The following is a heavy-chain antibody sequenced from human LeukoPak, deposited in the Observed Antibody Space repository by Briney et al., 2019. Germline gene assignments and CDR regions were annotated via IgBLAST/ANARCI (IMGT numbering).Heavy chain of an antibody. CDR1: GFTFSNYW. D-gene: IGHD2-15*01. CDR3: AKARNIVVVVAATDDMDV. V-gene: IGHV3-74*01. J-gene: IGHJ6*02. Sequence: GGSLRLSCAASGFTFSNYWIHWVRQAPGKGLVWVSRINTDGSRTYNADSVKGRFTISRDNAKNPLYLQMNSLRAEDTALYYCAKARNIVVVVAATDDMDVWGQGTTVTVSS. CDR2: INTDGSRT.